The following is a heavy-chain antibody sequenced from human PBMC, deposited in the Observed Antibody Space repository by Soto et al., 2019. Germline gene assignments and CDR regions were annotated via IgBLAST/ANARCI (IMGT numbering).Heavy chain of an antibody. CDR2: VNTHGSTT. CDR3: ARGSYHSFWFDY. D-gene: IGHD5-18*01. CDR1: GFTFSSYW. Sequence: EVQLVESGGGLVQPGGSLRLSCAASGFTFSSYWMHWVRQAPGKGLVWLSRVNTHGSTTNYADSVKGRFTISRDNAENTLSLQINSLRAEDTAVYYCARGSYHSFWFDYWGQGTLVTVSS. J-gene: IGHJ4*02. V-gene: IGHV3-74*01.